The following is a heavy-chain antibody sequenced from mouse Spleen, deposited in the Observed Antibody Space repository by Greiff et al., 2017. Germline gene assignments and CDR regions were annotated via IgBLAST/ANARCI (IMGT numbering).Heavy chain of an antibody. CDR2: INPNNGGT. CDR3: ARTSYMGDYFDY. CDR1: GYTFTDYY. J-gene: IGHJ2*01. V-gene: IGHV1-26*01. D-gene: IGHD1-1*02. Sequence: VQLQQSGPELVKPGASVKISCKASGYTFTDYYMNWVKQSHGKSLEWIGDINPNNGGTSYNQKFKGKATLTVDKSSSTAYMELRSLTSEDSAVYYCARTSYMGDYFDYWGQGTTLTVSS.